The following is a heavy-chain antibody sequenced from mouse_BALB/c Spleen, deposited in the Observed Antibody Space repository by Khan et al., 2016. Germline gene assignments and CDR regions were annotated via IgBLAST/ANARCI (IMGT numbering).Heavy chain of an antibody. J-gene: IGHJ2*01. CDR2: ISSGGYT. D-gene: IGHD1-1*01. Sequence: EVELVESGGGLMKPGESLKISCAASGFIFSSYAMSWVRQTPEKRLEWVASISSGGYTYYPASMRGRFTISRDNAGKIPYLHVSSLRTEDTAMYYGARDNYGNPVDYWGQGTTLTVSS. CDR1: GFIFSSYA. V-gene: IGHV5-6-5*01. CDR3: ARDNYGNPVDY.